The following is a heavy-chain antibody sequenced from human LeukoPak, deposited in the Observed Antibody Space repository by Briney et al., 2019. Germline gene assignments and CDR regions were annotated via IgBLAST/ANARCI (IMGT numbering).Heavy chain of an antibody. J-gene: IGHJ4*02. CDR1: GGSFSGYY. CDR2: INHSGST. V-gene: IGHV4-34*01. Sequence: SETLSLTCAVYGGSFSGYYWSWIRQPPGKGLEWIGEINHSGSTNYNPSLKSRVTISVDTSKNQFSLKLSSVTAADTAVYYCARDRPLGRWSGAFDYWGQGTLVTVSS. CDR3: ARDRPLGRWSGAFDY. D-gene: IGHD3-3*01.